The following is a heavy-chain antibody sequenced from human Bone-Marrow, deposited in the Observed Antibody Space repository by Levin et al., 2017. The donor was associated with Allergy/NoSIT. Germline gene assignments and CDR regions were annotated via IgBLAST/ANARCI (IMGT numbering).Heavy chain of an antibody. CDR1: GVYVRDDF. CDR3: GRRNNWSGSWFDP. Sequence: PGGSLRLSCAVSGVYVRDDFWTWIRQPPGKGLEWIGQTYYTGSTDYNPSPKSRVTFSMDTSKNHFSLKLTSVTGADTAVYYCGRRNNWSGSWFDPWGQGTLVIVSS. D-gene: IGHD3-10*01. J-gene: IGHJ5*02. V-gene: IGHV4-59*02. CDR2: TYYTGST.